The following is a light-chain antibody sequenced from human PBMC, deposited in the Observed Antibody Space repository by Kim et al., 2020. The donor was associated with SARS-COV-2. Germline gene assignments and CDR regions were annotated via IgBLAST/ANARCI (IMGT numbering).Light chain of an antibody. CDR1: SRAVGGYKY. CDR2: EVS. V-gene: IGLV2-8*01. Sequence: PGQSVTISCTGTSRAVGGYKYVSWYQQHPGKAPKLIIYEVSERPSGVPDRFSGSKSGNTASLTVSGLQAEDEADYYCSSQGASIVVFGGGTQLTVL. J-gene: IGLJ3*02. CDR3: SSQGASIVV.